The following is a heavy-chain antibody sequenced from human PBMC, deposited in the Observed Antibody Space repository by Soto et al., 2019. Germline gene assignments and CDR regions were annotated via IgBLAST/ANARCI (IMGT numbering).Heavy chain of an antibody. CDR2: IPYDGSNK. CDR1: GFTFSSYG. D-gene: IGHD1-1*01. J-gene: IGHJ6*02. Sequence: GGSLRLSCAASGFTFSSYGMHWVRQAPGKGLEWVAVIPYDGSNKYYADSVKGRFTISRDNSKNTLYLQMNSLRAEDTAVYYCAKDRGLEKRYYYGMDVWGQGTTVTVSS. V-gene: IGHV3-30*18. CDR3: AKDRGLEKRYYYGMDV.